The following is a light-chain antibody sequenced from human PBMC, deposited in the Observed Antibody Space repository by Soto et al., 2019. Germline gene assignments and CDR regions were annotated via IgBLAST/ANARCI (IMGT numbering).Light chain of an antibody. CDR2: NNT. CDR3: SSYTSGSTYV. Sequence: QSVLTQPPSVSAAPGQRVTISCNGSNSNIGAHYEVHWYQQFPGTAPKLLISNNTNRPSGVPDRFSGSRSGTSASLAITGLQSEDEADYYCSSYTSGSTYVFGTGTKLTVL. V-gene: IGLV1-40*01. CDR1: NSNIGAHYE. J-gene: IGLJ1*01.